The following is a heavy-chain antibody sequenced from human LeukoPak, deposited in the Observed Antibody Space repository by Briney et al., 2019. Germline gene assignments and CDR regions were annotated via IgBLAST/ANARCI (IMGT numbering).Heavy chain of an antibody. J-gene: IGHJ4*02. CDR1: GFTFSSFW. CDR3: ATYRQIQVPFEF. Sequence: GGSLRLSCAASGFTFSSFWMSWVRQAPGKGLEWVANVQQDGSEKYYADSVKGRFTISRDNSRSTLSLQMDSLRAEDTATYYCATYRQIQVPFEFWGQGTLVTVSS. V-gene: IGHV3-7*03. CDR2: VQQDGSEK. D-gene: IGHD5-18*01.